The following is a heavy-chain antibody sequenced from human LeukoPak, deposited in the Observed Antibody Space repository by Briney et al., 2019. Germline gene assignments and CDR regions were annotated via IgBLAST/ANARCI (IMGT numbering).Heavy chain of an antibody. V-gene: IGHV4-39*01. J-gene: IGHJ4*02. D-gene: IGHD6-13*01. CDR1: GGSISSRSDY. CDR2: VYFSGST. Sequence: SETLSLTCTVSGGSISSRSDYWAWIRQPPGKGLEWIGNVYFSGSTYYNPSLISRVTISVDTSKNQFSLKLSSVTAADTAVYYCARLTESKIRSSREKLYYFDYWGQGTLVTVSS. CDR3: ARLTESKIRSSREKLYYFDY.